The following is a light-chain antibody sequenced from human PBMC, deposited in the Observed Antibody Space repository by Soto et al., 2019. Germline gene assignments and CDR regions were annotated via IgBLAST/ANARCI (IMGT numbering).Light chain of an antibody. V-gene: IGKV3-20*01. CDR2: GAS. CDR3: QQYGRTPYT. CDR1: QSVSSSY. Sequence: EIVLTQSPGTLSLSPGERATLSCRASQSVSSSYLAWYQHKPGQAPRLPIYGASSRATGIPDRFSGSGSGTDFTLTISRLEPEDFAVYYCQQYGRTPYTFGQGTKLEIK. J-gene: IGKJ2*01.